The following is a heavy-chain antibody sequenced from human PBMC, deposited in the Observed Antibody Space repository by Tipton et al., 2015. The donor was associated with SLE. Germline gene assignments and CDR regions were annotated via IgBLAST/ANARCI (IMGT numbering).Heavy chain of an antibody. Sequence: TLSLTCTVSGGSISSHYWSWIRQPPGKGLEWIGEINHSGSTNYNPSLKSRVTISVDTSKNQFSLKLKSVTAADTAVYYCARGLIAAFDASDIWGQGTMVTVSS. CDR2: INHSGST. CDR1: GGSISSHY. D-gene: IGHD6-25*01. V-gene: IGHV4-34*01. CDR3: ARGLIAAFDASDI. J-gene: IGHJ3*02.